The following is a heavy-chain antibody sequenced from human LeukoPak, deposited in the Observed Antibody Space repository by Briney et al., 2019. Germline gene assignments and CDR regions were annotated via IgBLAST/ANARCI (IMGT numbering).Heavy chain of an antibody. CDR2: IYYSGST. D-gene: IGHD3-10*01. CDR3: ARFGRRGLLWFGEFPNHDAFDS. V-gene: IGHV4-59*01. CDR1: GGSISRYY. J-gene: IGHJ3*02. Sequence: FGTLSLSCTVSGGSISRYYWGWIRQPPGKGLEWGVCIYYSGSTNYNLSLKSRVAISVDTSKNQFSLKLSSVTAAATAVYYCARFGRRGLLWFGEFPNHDAFDSWGQGTMVTVSS.